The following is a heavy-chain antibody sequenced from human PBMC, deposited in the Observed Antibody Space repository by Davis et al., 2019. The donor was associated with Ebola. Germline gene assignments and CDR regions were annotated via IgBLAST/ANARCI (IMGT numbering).Heavy chain of an antibody. CDR1: GYTFTNYD. CDR2: MNPNSANT. CDR3: ARGRKVAKMGSWFDP. D-gene: IGHD5-12*01. V-gene: IGHV1-8*01. J-gene: IGHJ5*02. Sequence: AAVKVSCKASGYTFTNYDVHWVRQGTGQGLEWIGWMNPNSANTGYGQKFQGRVTMTRDTSITTAYMELSSLTSDDTAVYYCARGRKVAKMGSWFDPWGQGTLVTVSS.